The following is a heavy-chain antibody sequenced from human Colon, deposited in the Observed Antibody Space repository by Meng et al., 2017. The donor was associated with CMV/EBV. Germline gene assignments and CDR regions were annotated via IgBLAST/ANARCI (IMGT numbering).Heavy chain of an antibody. CDR1: VYTFTCYG. CDR2: FSGSPGYT. CDR3: ARGRPNWSGVLDY. D-gene: IGHD1-1*01. Sequence: VPLVTCGPGVKEPGASVLVSCRSSVYTFTCYGINWVRQAPGQGLEWMGWFSGSPGYTNRAPKFQGRVTMTTDTSTSTAYLALTSLTSNDTAVYYCARGRPNWSGVLDYWGQRTLVTVSS. V-gene: IGHV1-18*01. J-gene: IGHJ4*02.